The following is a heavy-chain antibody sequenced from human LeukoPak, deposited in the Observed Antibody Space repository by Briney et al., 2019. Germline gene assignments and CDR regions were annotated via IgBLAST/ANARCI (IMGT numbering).Heavy chain of an antibody. Sequence: GGSLRLSCAASGFTFSNYWMSWVRQVPGKGLEWVANIKQDGSEKYYVDSVKGRFTISRDNAKNSLYLQMNSLRAEDTAVYYCARDLYYGTIDYWGQGTLVTVSS. CDR1: GFTFSNYW. V-gene: IGHV3-7*03. CDR2: IKQDGSEK. J-gene: IGHJ4*02. D-gene: IGHD3-22*01. CDR3: ARDLYYGTIDY.